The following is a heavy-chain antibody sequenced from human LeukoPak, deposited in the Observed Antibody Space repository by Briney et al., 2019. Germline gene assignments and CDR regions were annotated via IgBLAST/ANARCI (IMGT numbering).Heavy chain of an antibody. V-gene: IGHV1-18*01. CDR2: ISAYNGNT. CDR1: GYTFTSYG. Sequence: ASVKVSCKASGYTFTSYGISWVRQAPGQGLEWMGWISAYNGNTHYAQKLQGRVTMTTDTSTSTAYLGLRSLRPDDTAVYYCARVPPSVFLAKRYYYDSSGISTGWFDPCGQGTLVTVSS. CDR3: ARVPPSVFLAKRYYYDSSGISTGWFDP. J-gene: IGHJ5*02. D-gene: IGHD3-22*01.